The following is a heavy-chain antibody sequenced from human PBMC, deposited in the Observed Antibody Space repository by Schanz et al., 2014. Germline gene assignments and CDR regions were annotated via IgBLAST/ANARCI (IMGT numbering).Heavy chain of an antibody. CDR2: INTGVNT. V-gene: IGHV3-23*01. CDR3: AKIERNED. D-gene: IGHD1-1*01. CDR1: GFTFSSYA. Sequence: EVQLLESGGGLVQPGGSLRLSCAASGFTFSSYAMSWVRQAPGKGLEWVSAINTGVNTYYADSVRGRFTMSRDNSKNTLYLQMNSLRAGDAAVYFCAKIERNEDWGQGTLVTVSS. J-gene: IGHJ4*02.